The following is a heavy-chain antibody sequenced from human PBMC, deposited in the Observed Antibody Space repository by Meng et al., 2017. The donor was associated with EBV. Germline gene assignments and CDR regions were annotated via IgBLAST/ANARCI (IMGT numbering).Heavy chain of an antibody. V-gene: IGHV1-18*01. J-gene: IGHJ4*02. D-gene: IGHD3-22*01. CDR2: ISAYNGNT. CDR1: GYTFTSYG. CDR3: ARDGRLYDTPSPFDY. Sequence: QVRVVRSGAGVKKPGASVKVSCRASGYTFTSYGISWVRLAPGQGLEWMGWISAYNGNTNYAQKLQGRVTMTTDTSTSTAYMELRSLRSDDTAVYYCARDGRLYDTPSPFDYWGQGTLVTVSS.